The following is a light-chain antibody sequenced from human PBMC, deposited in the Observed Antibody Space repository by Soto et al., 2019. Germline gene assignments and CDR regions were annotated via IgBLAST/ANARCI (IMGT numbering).Light chain of an antibody. CDR1: NSNIGSNP. Sequence: QSVLTQPPSASGIPGQRVTISCSGSNSNIGSNPVHWYQQFPGTAPKVLIYSNYQRPSGVPDRFSGSKSGTSASLAISGLQSEDEADYYCAAWDDRLRDLLFGGGTKLTVL. CDR3: AAWDDRLRDLL. CDR2: SNY. J-gene: IGLJ2*01. V-gene: IGLV1-44*01.